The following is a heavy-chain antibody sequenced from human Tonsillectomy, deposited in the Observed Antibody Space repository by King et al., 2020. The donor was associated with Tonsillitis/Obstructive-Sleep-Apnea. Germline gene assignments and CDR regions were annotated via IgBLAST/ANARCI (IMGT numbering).Heavy chain of an antibody. J-gene: IGHJ6*03. CDR2: ISGSGGST. CDR1: GFTFSSYA. V-gene: IGHV3-23*04. CDR3: AKGASTVTTRTKYYYYYMDV. D-gene: IGHD4-11*01. Sequence: VQLVESGGGLVQPGGSLRLSCAASGFTFSSYAMSWVRQAPGKGLEWVSAISGSGGSTYYADSVKGRFTISRDNSKNTLYLQMNSLRAEDTAVYYCAKGASTVTTRTKYYYYYMDVWGEGTTVTVSS.